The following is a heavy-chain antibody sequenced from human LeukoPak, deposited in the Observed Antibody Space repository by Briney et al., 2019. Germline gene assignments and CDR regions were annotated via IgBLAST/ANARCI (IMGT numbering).Heavy chain of an antibody. D-gene: IGHD2-2*02. V-gene: IGHV1-2*06. Sequence: ASVKVSCKASGYTFTGYYMHWVRQAPGQGLEWMGRINPNSGGTNYAQKFQGRVTMTRDTSISTAYMELSRLRSDDTAVYYCARIGPDIVVVPATIRVYYFQHWGQGTLVTVSS. J-gene: IGHJ1*01. CDR3: ARIGPDIVVVPATIRVYYFQH. CDR1: GYTFTGYY. CDR2: INPNSGGT.